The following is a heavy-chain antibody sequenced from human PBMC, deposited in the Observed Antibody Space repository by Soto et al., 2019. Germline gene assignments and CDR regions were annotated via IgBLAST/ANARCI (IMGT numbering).Heavy chain of an antibody. V-gene: IGHV4-30-4*08. D-gene: IGHD3-10*01. J-gene: IGHJ4*02. CDR3: ARVGGFGATTIDY. Sequence: SETLSLTCAVSDGSIRSGGYSWSWIRQPPGKGLEWIGYIYYSGSTYYNPSLKSRVTISVDTSKNQFSLKLSSVTAADTAVYYCARVGGFGATTIDYWGQGTLVTVSS. CDR1: DGSIRSGGYS. CDR2: IYYSGST.